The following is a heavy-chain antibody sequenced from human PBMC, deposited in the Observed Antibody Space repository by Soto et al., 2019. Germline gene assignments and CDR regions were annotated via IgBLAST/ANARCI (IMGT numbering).Heavy chain of an antibody. Sequence: GASVKVSCKASGYAVTTYYIHWVRQAPGQGLEWMGVINPTDNRKTYSQIFQGRVTMTRDTSTSTVYMDLRSLRSEDTAIYYCAREAHTYSGMDVWGQGTTVTVSS. CDR2: INPTDNRK. CDR1: GYAVTTYY. CDR3: AREAHTYSGMDV. V-gene: IGHV1-46*01. J-gene: IGHJ6*02.